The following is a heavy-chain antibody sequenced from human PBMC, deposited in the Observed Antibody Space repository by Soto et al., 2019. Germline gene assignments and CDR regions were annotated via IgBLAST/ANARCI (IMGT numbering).Heavy chain of an antibody. J-gene: IGHJ4*02. V-gene: IGHV3-30*18. CDR3: AKSVYNWNDGFFDY. D-gene: IGHD1-1*01. Sequence: QVQLVESGGGVVQPRRSLRLSCAASGFTFSSYGMHWVRQAPGKGLEWVAIISYDEINKYYADSVKGRFTISRDNSKNTLYLQMNSLRAEDTAVYYCAKSVYNWNDGFFDYWGQGTLVTVSS. CDR1: GFTFSSYG. CDR2: ISYDEINK.